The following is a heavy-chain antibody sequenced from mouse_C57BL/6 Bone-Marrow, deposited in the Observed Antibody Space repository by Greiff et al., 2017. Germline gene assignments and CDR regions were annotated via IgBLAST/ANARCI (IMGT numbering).Heavy chain of an antibody. J-gene: IGHJ2*01. CDR2: IYPGSGNT. D-gene: IGHD1-1*01. Sequence: VKLMESGAELVRPGASVKLSCKASGYTFTDYYINWVKQRPGQGLEWIARIYPGSGNTYYNEKFKGKATLTAEKSSSTAYMQLSSLTSEDSAVYFCARGYYGSRRTAYFDYWGQGTTLTGSS. CDR1: GYTFTDYY. V-gene: IGHV1-76*01. CDR3: ARGYYGSRRTAYFDY.